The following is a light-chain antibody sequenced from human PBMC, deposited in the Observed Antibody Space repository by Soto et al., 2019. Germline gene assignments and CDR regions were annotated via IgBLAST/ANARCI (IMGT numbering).Light chain of an antibody. CDR3: QHYNHWPMYT. J-gene: IGKJ2*01. Sequence: ELVMTQSPATLSASPGERATLSCRASQSVITNVAWYQQKPGQAPRLLIYGASTMATGIPARFSGSGSGTEFTLTISSLQSEDFAVYYCQHYNHWPMYTFGQGTKVEIK. CDR2: GAS. V-gene: IGKV3-15*01. CDR1: QSVITN.